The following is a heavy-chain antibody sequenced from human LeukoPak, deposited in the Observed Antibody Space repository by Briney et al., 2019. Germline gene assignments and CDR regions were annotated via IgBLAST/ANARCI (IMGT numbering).Heavy chain of an antibody. CDR1: GGSINSGTYY. V-gene: IGHV4-61*02. D-gene: IGHD2-2*01. Sequence: TSETLSLTCAVSGGSINSGTYYWGWIRQPAGRALEWIGRIYSSGSTNYNPSLKSRATISVDTSKDQFSLILTSVTVADTAVYYCARVRSASPSGFLAAYFDLWGRGTLVTVSS. CDR3: ARVRSASPSGFLAAYFDL. J-gene: IGHJ2*01. CDR2: IYSSGST.